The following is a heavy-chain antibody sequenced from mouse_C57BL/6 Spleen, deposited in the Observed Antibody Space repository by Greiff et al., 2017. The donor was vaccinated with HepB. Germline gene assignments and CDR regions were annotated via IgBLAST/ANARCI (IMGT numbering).Heavy chain of an antibody. CDR3: VRHKAGGYFDV. CDR1: GFSFNTYA. CDR2: IRSKSNNYAT. V-gene: IGHV10-1*01. J-gene: IGHJ1*03. Sequence: EVQRVESGGGLVQPKGSLKLSCAASGFSFNTYAMNWVRQAPGKGLEWVARIRSKSNNYATYYADSVKDRFTISRDDSESMLYLQMNNLKTEDTAMYYCVRHKAGGYFDVWGTGTTVTVSS.